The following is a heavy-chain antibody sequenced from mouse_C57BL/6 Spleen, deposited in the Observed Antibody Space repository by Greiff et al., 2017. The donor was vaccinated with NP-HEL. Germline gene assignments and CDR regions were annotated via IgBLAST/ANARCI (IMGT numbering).Heavy chain of an antibody. CDR2: IYPRSGNT. CDR1: GYTFTSYG. J-gene: IGHJ4*01. CDR3: APGDSSGYGAMDY. V-gene: IGHV1-81*01. Sequence: VMLVESGAELARPGASVKLSCKASGYTFTSYGISWVKQRTGQGLEWIGEIYPRSGNTYYNEKFKGKATLTADKSSSTAYMELRSLTSEDSAVYFCAPGDSSGYGAMDYWGQGTSVTVSS. D-gene: IGHD3-2*02.